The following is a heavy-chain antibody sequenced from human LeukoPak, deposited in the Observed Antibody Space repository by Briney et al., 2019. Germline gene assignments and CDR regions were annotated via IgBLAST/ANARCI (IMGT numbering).Heavy chain of an antibody. Sequence: GGSLRLSCAASGFTFDDYAMHWVRQAPGKGLEWVSGISWNSGSIGYADSVKGRFTISRDNAKDSLYLQMNSLRAEDTALYYRAKGVGNRSYWYFDLWGRGTLVTVSS. CDR1: GFTFDDYA. CDR3: AKGVGNRSYWYFDL. J-gene: IGHJ2*01. CDR2: ISWNSGSI. D-gene: IGHD1-14*01. V-gene: IGHV3-9*01.